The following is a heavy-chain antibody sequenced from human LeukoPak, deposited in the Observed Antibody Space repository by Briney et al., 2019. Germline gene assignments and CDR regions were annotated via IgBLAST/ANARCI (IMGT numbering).Heavy chain of an antibody. CDR2: ISGSGGST. CDR3: AKDLAHKPYDILTGGVIQYYYYGMDV. CDR1: GFTFSSYA. J-gene: IGHJ6*02. Sequence: GGSLRLSCAASGFTFSSYAMSWVRQAPGKGLEWVSAISGSGGSTYYADSVKGRFTISRDNSKNTLYLQMNGLRAEDTAVYYCAKDLAHKPYDILTGGVIQYYYYGMDVWGQGTTVTVSS. D-gene: IGHD3-9*01. V-gene: IGHV3-23*01.